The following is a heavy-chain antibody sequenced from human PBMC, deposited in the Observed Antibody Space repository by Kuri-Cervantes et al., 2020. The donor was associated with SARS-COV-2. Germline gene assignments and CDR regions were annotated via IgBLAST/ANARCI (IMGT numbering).Heavy chain of an antibody. CDR2: IIPIFGTA. V-gene: IGHV1-69*06. CDR3: ASTMGVTGYNWFDP. D-gene: IGHD3-10*01. CDR1: GGTFSSYA. Sequence: SVKVSCKASGGTFSSYAISWVRQAPGQGLEWMGGIIPIFGTANYAQKFQGRVTITADKSTSTAYMELSSLRSEDTAVYYCASTMGVTGYNWFDPWGQGTLVTVSS. J-gene: IGHJ5*02.